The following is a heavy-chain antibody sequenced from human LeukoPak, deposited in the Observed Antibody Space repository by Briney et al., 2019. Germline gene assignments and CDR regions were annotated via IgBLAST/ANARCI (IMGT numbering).Heavy chain of an antibody. CDR2: IIPIFGTA. CDR3: ARKAGYYYYGMDV. Sequence: GASVKVSGKASGGTFSDYAISWVRQAPGQGLEWMGGIIPIFGTANYAQKFQGRVTITADESTSTAYMELSSLRSEDTAVYYCARKAGYYYYGMDVWGQGTTVTVSS. D-gene: IGHD6-19*01. V-gene: IGHV1-69*13. J-gene: IGHJ6*02. CDR1: GGTFSDYA.